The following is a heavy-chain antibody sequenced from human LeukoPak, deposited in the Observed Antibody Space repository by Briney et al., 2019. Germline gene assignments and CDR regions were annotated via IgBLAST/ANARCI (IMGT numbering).Heavy chain of an antibody. D-gene: IGHD6-25*01. V-gene: IGHV3-7*01. CDR1: GSTFSSYW. CDR3: ARDALISAKTHDAFDI. J-gene: IGHJ3*02. CDR2: IKQDGSEK. Sequence: GGSLRLSCAASGSTFSSYWMSWVRQAPGKGLEWVANIKQDGSEKYYVDSVKGRFTISRDNAKNSLYLQMNSLRAEDTAVYYCARDALISAKTHDAFDIWGQGTMVTVSS.